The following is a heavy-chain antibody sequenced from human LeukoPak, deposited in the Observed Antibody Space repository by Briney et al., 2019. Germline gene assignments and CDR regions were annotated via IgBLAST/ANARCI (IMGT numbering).Heavy chain of an antibody. CDR2: ISGDGGST. CDR1: GFTFDDYA. D-gene: IGHD3-22*01. J-gene: IGHJ4*02. Sequence: PGGSLRLSCAASGFTFDDYAMHWVRHAPGKGLEWVSLISGDGGSTYYADSVKGRFTISRDNSKNSLYLQMNSLRTEDTALYYCAKGGDSSGYYYPFDYWGQGTLVTVSS. CDR3: AKGGDSSGYYYPFDY. V-gene: IGHV3-43*02.